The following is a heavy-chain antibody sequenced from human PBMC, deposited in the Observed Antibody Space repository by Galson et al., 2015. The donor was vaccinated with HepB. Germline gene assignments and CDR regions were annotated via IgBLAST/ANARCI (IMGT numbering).Heavy chain of an antibody. V-gene: IGHV3-30*04. CDR3: ARDRKEGDYRYYYYYGMDV. J-gene: IGHJ6*02. CDR2: ISYDGSNK. CDR1: GFTFSSYA. D-gene: IGHD4-17*01. Sequence: SLRLSCAASGFTFSSYAMHWVRQAPDKGLEWVAVISYDGSNKYYADSAKGRFTISRDNSKNTLYLQMNSLRAEDTAVYYCARDRKEGDYRYYYYYGMDVWGQGTTVTVSS.